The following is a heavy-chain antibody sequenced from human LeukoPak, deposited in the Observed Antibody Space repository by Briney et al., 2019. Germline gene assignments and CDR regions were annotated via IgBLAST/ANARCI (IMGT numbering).Heavy chain of an antibody. Sequence: GGSLRLSCAASGFTFSSYEMNWVRQAPGKGLEWVSYISSSGSTIYYADSVKGRFTISRDSAKNSLYLQMNSLRAEDTAVYYCARDGLYYDILTGYYRTYYYGMDVWGQGTTVTVSS. CDR3: ARDGLYYDILTGYYRTYYYGMDV. J-gene: IGHJ6*02. V-gene: IGHV3-48*03. CDR1: GFTFSSYE. D-gene: IGHD3-9*01. CDR2: ISSSGSTI.